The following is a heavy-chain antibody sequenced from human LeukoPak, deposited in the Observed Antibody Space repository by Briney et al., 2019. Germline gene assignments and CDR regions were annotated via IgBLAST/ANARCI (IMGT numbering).Heavy chain of an antibody. D-gene: IGHD5-18*01. CDR2: IYSNSRS. CDR1: GFIVSSNY. J-gene: IGHJ4*02. CDR3: ARDRADGYNYGDYFDC. V-gene: IGHV3-66*01. Sequence: GSLRLSCAASGFIVSSNYMSWVRQAAGKGLEWVPVIYSNSRSYYADSVKGRLTISRDNSKNMVYLQMDSLRAEDTAVYYCARDRADGYNYGDYFDCWGQGTLVTVSS.